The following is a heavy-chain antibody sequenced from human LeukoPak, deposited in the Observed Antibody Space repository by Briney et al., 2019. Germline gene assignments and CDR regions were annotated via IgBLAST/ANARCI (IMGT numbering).Heavy chain of an antibody. V-gene: IGHV3-23*01. CDR1: GFTFSDYY. Sequence: PGGSLRLSCAASGFTFSDYYMSWIRQAPGKGLEWVSAISGSGGSTYYADSVKGRLTISRDNSKNTLYLQMNSLRAEDTAVYYCAKAGSSSSAAAYYYYYMDVWGKGTTVTVSS. CDR2: ISGSGGST. D-gene: IGHD6-6*01. CDR3: AKAGSSSSAAAYYYYYMDV. J-gene: IGHJ6*03.